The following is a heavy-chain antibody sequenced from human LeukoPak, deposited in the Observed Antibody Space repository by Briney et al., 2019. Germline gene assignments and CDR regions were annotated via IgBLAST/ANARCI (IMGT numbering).Heavy chain of an antibody. CDR3: ARDLVGIAVAGLDY. CDR2: IWYDGSNK. J-gene: IGHJ4*02. CDR1: GFTFSNYG. Sequence: GRSLRLSCAASGFTFSNYGMHWVRQAPGKGLEWVAVIWYDGSNKYYADSVKGRFTISRDNSKNTLYLQMNSLRAEDTAVYYCARDLVGIAVAGLDYWGQGTLVTVSS. D-gene: IGHD6-19*01. V-gene: IGHV3-33*01.